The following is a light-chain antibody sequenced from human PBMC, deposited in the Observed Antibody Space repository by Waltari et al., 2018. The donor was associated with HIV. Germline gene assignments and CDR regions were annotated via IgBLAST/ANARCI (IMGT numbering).Light chain of an antibody. CDR3: QQCYSTPWT. J-gene: IGKJ1*01. Sequence: DIVMTQSPASLAVSLGERDTINCKSNQSLLLNFNNKTYLTWYQQKPGQSPKLLLYWASTRESVFPDRFSGSGSGTDFNLTISSLQAEDVATYYCQQCYSTPWTFGRGTKVEI. CDR1: QSLLLNFNNKTY. CDR2: WAS. V-gene: IGKV4-1*01.